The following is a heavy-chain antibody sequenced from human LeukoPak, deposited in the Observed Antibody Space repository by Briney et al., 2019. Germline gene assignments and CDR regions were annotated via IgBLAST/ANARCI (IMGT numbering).Heavy chain of an antibody. CDR3: AREVAEGYTAQIDY. D-gene: IGHD5-12*01. Sequence: PGGSLRLSCAASGSTFSSYEMNWVRQAPGKGLEWVSYISSSGSTIYYADSVKGRFTISRDNAKNSLYLQMNSLRAEDTAVYYCAREVAEGYTAQIDYWGQGTLVTVSS. J-gene: IGHJ4*02. CDR2: ISSSGSTI. CDR1: GSTFSSYE. V-gene: IGHV3-48*03.